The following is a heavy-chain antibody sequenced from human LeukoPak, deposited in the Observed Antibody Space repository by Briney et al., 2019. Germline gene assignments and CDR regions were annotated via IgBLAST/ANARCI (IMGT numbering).Heavy chain of an antibody. CDR1: GYSINNYW. D-gene: IGHD2-15*01. V-gene: IGHV5-51*01. J-gene: IGHJ5*02. CDR3: ARQEYCSGGSCYTWFDP. CDR2: IYPADSDI. Sequence: GESLKISCKGSGYSINNYWIGWVRQMPGKGLEWMGIIYPADSDIRYSPSFQGQVTISADKFISTVYLQWSSLEASDTAMYYCARQEYCSGGSCYTWFDPWGQGTLVTVSS.